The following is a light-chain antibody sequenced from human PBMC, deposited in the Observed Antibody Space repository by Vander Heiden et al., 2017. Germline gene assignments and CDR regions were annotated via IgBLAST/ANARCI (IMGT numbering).Light chain of an antibody. CDR2: GAS. CDR1: QRISNNV. CDR3: QQYGSSPLP. Sequence: ETVLTQSPGTLSLSPGDRATLSCRASQRISNNVLAWYQQKPGQAPRLLIYGASTRATGIPDRFSGSGSGTDFTLTISRLEPEDFAVDYCQQYGSSPLPFGGGTKVEIK. J-gene: IGKJ4*01. V-gene: IGKV3-20*01.